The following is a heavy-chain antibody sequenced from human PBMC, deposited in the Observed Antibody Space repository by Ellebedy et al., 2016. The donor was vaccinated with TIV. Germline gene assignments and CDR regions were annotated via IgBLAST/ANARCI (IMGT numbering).Heavy chain of an antibody. CDR3: ARAVAVAGTFSFDP. Sequence: SETLSLTCTVSGGSISYYYWSWIRQPPGKGLEWIGYVYYSGSTSYNPSLKSRVTISVDTSKNQFSLTLRPVTAADTAVYYCARAVAVAGTFSFDPWGQGTLVTVSS. CDR1: GGSISYYY. J-gene: IGHJ5*02. D-gene: IGHD6-19*01. CDR2: VYYSGST. V-gene: IGHV4-59*01.